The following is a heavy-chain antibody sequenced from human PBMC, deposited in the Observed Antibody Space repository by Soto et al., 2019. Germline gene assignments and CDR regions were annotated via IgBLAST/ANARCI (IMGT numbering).Heavy chain of an antibody. CDR3: ARVQFGYSTGWYYFDY. CDR1: GYVFTSYG. Sequence: ASVKVSCKASGYVFTSYGIQWVRQAPGQSLEWMGWINVGNGNTKYSQKFQGRVTITRDTSASTGYMVLSSLRSEDTAVYYCARVQFGYSTGWYYFDYWGQGTLVTVSS. CDR2: INVGNGNT. D-gene: IGHD6-19*01. V-gene: IGHV1-3*01. J-gene: IGHJ4*02.